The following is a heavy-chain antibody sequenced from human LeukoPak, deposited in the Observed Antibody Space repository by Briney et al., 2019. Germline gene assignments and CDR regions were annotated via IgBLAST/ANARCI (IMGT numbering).Heavy chain of an antibody. CDR1: GFTFSSYA. Sequence: GGSLRLSCAASGFTFSSYAMTWVRQALVKGLEWLSVVSDTGGNTYHADSVKGRFTISRDNSKNTVYLEMNSLRVEDTAVYYCAKGTVRSCSGPSCYPLDSWGQGTLVTVSS. V-gene: IGHV3-23*01. CDR3: AKGTVRSCSGPSCYPLDS. J-gene: IGHJ4*02. CDR2: VSDTGGNT. D-gene: IGHD2-15*01.